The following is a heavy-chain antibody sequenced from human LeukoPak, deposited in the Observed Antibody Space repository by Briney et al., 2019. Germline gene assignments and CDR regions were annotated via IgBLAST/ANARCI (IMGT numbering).Heavy chain of an antibody. CDR3: AREVMGGSYF. Sequence: SETLSLTCTVSGGSISSYYWSWIRQPPGKGLEWIGYIYYSGSTNYNPSLKGRVTISVDTSKNQFSLKLSSVTAADTAVYHCAREVMGGSYFWGQGTLVTVSS. CDR1: GGSISSYY. J-gene: IGHJ4*02. V-gene: IGHV4-59*01. CDR2: IYYSGST. D-gene: IGHD1-26*01.